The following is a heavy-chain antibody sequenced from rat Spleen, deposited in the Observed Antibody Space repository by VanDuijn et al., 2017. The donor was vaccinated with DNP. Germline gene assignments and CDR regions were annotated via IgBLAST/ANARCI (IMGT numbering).Heavy chain of an antibody. D-gene: IGHD4-3*01. V-gene: IGHV5S10*01. CDR2: IFYDPSGT. CDR3: GTYKSGYD. CDR1: GFTFSDYH. Sequence: EVQLVESGGDLVQPGRSLKLSCAASGFTFSDYHMAWVRQAPKKGLEWVTTIFYDPSGTYYRDSVKGRFTISRDNAKSTLYLQMDSLRSEDTATYYCGTYKSGYDWGQGVMVTVSS. J-gene: IGHJ2*01.